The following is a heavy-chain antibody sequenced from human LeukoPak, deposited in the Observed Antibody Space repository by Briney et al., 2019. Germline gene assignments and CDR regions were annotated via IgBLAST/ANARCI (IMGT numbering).Heavy chain of an antibody. D-gene: IGHD4-17*01. J-gene: IGHJ4*02. CDR2: IYYSGST. V-gene: IGHV4-30-4*07. CDR3: ARERAHMTTVTRLDY. CDR1: GGSISSGGNS. Sequence: SETLSLTCAVSGGSISSGGNSWSWIRQPPGKGLEWIGYIYYSGSTSYNPSLKSRVTISVDTSKNQFSLKVSSVTGADTAVYYCARERAHMTTVTRLDYWGQGTLVTVSP.